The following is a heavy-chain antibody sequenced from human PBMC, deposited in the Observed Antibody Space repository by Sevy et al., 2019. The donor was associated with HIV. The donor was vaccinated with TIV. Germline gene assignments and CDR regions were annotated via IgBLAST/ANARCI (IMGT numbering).Heavy chain of an antibody. V-gene: IGHV3-48*02. J-gene: IGHJ4*02. D-gene: IGHD2-15*01. Sequence: GGSLRLSCAASGFTFSSYSMNWVRQAPGKGLEWVSYISSSSSTIYYADSVKGRFTISRDNAKNSLYLQMNSLRDEDTAVYYCARDGVDYCSGGSCYPLYYFDYWGQGTLVTVSS. CDR2: ISSSSSTI. CDR3: ARDGVDYCSGGSCYPLYYFDY. CDR1: GFTFSSYS.